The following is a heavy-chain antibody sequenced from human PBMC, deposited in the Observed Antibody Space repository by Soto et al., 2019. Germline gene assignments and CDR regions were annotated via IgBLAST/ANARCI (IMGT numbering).Heavy chain of an antibody. Sequence: QVQLVQSGAEVKKPGASVKVSCKASGYTFTSYAMHWVRQAPGQRLEWMGWINAGNGNTKYSQKFQGRVTITRDTSAGTAYRELSSLRSEATAVYYCARGGDGVYYYYGMDVWDQGTTVTVSS. CDR1: GYTFTSYA. J-gene: IGHJ6*02. CDR3: ARGGDGVYYYYGMDV. V-gene: IGHV1-3*01. D-gene: IGHD3-10*01. CDR2: INAGNGNT.